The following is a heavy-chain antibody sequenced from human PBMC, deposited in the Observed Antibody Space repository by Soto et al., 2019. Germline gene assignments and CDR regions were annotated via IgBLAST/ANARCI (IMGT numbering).Heavy chain of an antibody. CDR1: GYRFDDYG. D-gene: IGHD1-1*01. CDR3: ARVGATTGKTSNDY. CDR2: ISAYNGHT. V-gene: IGHV1-18*01. J-gene: IGHJ4*02. Sequence: QIQLVQSGPEVKKPGASVKVSCKASGYRFDDYGITWVRQAPGQGLEWLGWISAYNGHTDYAQKVQGTVTMTTDTSTSTAYMELRSLRSDDTAMYYCARVGATTGKTSNDYWGQGTLVTVSS.